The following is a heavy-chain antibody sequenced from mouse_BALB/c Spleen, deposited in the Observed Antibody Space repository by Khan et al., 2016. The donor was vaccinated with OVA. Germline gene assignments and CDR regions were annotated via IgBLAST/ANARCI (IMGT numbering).Heavy chain of an antibody. CDR2: INYSGST. CDR3: ARDGSRYNYAMDY. D-gene: IGHD2-3*01. J-gene: IGHJ4*01. V-gene: IGHV3-2*02. Sequence: VQLKQSGPGLVKPSQSLFLTCTVTGYSITSDYAWNWIRQFPGNKLEWMGYINYSGSTNYNPALKSRISITRDTSKNQFFLQLNSVTTADTATYYCARDGSRYNYAMDYWGQGTSVTVSS. CDR1: GYSITSDYA.